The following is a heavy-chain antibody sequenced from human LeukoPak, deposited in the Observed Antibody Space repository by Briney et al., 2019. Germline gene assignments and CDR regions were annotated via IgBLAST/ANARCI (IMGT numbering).Heavy chain of an antibody. CDR2: TSRGGNT. V-gene: IGHV3-66*01. D-gene: IGHD3-10*01. CDR3: ARGDLFSSGSYPPYFLDGMAV. J-gene: IGHJ6*02. CDR1: GFDVRDYY. Sequence: PGGSLRLFCAASGFDVRDYYMSWVRQAPGKGLEWVSSTSRGGNTDQAEAVPGRFTISRDTSKNTIYLHVETLGVEDTAVYYCARGDLFSSGSYPPYFLDGMAVWGQGATVTVS.